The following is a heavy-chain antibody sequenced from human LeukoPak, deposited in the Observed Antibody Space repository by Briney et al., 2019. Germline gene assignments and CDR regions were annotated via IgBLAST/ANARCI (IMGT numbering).Heavy chain of an antibody. D-gene: IGHD6-19*01. Sequence: GGPLRLSCAASQFTFSNYWMSWVRQAPGKGLERVAHTSQDGTSNYYVDSVKGRFTISRDNAENSLYLQMDSLRAEDTAVYYCATTVPGYPDDYFDYWGQGTLVTVSS. J-gene: IGHJ4*02. CDR3: ATTVPGYPDDYFDY. CDR2: TSQDGTSN. V-gene: IGHV3-7*01. CDR1: QFTFSNYW.